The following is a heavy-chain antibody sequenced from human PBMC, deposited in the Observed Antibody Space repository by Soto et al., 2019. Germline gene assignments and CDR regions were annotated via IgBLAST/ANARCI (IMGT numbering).Heavy chain of an antibody. CDR2: ISSGSSDT. D-gene: IGHD1-26*01. V-gene: IGHV3-11*06. CDR3: VRDIARVGDTYYYDY. J-gene: IGHJ4*02. CDR1: GFTFFNYY. Sequence: GGSLRLSCAASGFTFFNYYMSWVRQAPGKGLEWLSYISSGSSDTNYADSVRGRFTISGDNAKNSLYLQMNDLRADDTAVYYCVRDIARVGDTYYYDYWGQGALVTVSS.